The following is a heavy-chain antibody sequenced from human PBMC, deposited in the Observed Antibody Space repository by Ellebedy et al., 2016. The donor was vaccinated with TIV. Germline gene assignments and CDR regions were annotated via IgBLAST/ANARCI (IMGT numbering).Heavy chain of an antibody. V-gene: IGHV3-64*02. CDR1: GFTFSNYA. CDR3: ARRSRPDSSGWYLPDC. D-gene: IGHD6-19*01. CDR2: IGSSGGNT. J-gene: IGHJ4*02. Sequence: PGGSLRLSCAASGFTFSNYAMHWVRQAPGKGLEYVSAIGSSGGNTFYVDSVRGRFSISRDNSKNTLYLQMDSLRDEDMAVYYCARRSRPDSSGWYLPDCWGQGTLVTVSS.